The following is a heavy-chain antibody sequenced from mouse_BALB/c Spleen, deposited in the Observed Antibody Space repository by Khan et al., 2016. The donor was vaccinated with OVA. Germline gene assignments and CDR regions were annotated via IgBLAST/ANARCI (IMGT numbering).Heavy chain of an antibody. CDR3: TRGGYSSFAY. CDR1: GYSFTNYL. CDR2: IYPGNSET. V-gene: IGHV1-5*01. Sequence: EVQLQQSGTVLARPGSSVKMSCKTSGYSFTNYLIHWVKQRPGQGLEWIGDIYPGNSETTYTQKFKDKAKLTADPSASTAYMELSSLTNEDVAVYYCTRGGYSSFAYWGQGTLVTVSA. D-gene: IGHD2-12*01. J-gene: IGHJ3*01.